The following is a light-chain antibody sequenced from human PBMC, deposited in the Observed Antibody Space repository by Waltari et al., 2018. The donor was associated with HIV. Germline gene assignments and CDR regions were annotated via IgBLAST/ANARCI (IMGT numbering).Light chain of an antibody. CDR2: EVS. Sequence: QSALTQPASVSGSPGQSITISCTGTSSDVGGYNYVYWYQQHPGKAPKLMIYEVSNRPSGVTNRFSGSKSGNTASLTISGLQAEDEADYYCSSYTSSSFVVFGGGTKLTVL. V-gene: IGLV2-14*01. CDR3: SSYTSSSFVV. J-gene: IGLJ2*01. CDR1: SSDVGGYNY.